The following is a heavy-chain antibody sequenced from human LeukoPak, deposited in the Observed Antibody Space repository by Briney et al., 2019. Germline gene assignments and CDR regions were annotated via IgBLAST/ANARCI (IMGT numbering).Heavy chain of an antibody. CDR1: GGSFSGYY. J-gene: IGHJ5*02. V-gene: IGHV4-34*01. CDR3: ARALAYNWKRGWFDP. CDR2: INHSGST. D-gene: IGHD1-1*01. Sequence: PSETLSLTCAVYGGSFSGYYWSWIRQPPGKGLEWIGEINHSGSTNYNPSLKSRVTISVDTSKNQFSLKLSSVTAADTAVYYCARALAYNWKRGWFDPWGQGTLVTVSP.